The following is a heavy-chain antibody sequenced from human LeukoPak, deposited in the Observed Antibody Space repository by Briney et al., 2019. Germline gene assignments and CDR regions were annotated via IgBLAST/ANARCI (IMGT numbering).Heavy chain of an antibody. CDR1: GFTFSSYG. Sequence: GSLRLSCAASGFTFSSYGMHWVRLAPGKGLEWVAVISYDGSNEYYADSVKGRFTISRDNSKNTLYLQMNSLRAEDTAVYYCAKDQAGHSSSWYRDYYYYG. D-gene: IGHD6-13*01. CDR2: ISYDGSNE. V-gene: IGHV3-30*18. J-gene: IGHJ6*01. CDR3: AKDQAGHSSSWYRDYYYYG.